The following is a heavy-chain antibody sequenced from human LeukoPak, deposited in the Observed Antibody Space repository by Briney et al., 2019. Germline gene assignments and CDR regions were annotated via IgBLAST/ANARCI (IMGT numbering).Heavy chain of an antibody. V-gene: IGHV3-23*01. CDR3: AQGGHDFNPFYC. Sequence: GGSLRLSCVDSGSTFNTYAMGWVRQSPGRGLEWVSSIKGGGGDPFYADSVKGRFTTSRDNSKNTLFLQLNSLRAEDSAVYYCAQGGHDFNPFYCWGQGTLVTVSS. CDR2: IKGGGGDP. D-gene: IGHD2-21*02. CDR1: GSTFNTYA. J-gene: IGHJ4*02.